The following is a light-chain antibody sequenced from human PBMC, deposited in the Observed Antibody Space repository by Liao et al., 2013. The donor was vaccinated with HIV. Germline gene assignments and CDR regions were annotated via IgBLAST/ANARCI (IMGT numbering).Light chain of an antibody. Sequence: YELTQPPSVSVSPGQTASITCSGDTLGHKSPSWYQQRPGQPPVLVIYQGTKRPSGIPERFSGSYSGDTATLTISGTQALDEADYFCQTWDTNSWVFGGGTKLTVL. CDR1: TLGHKS. CDR2: QGT. J-gene: IGLJ3*02. CDR3: QTWDTNSWV. V-gene: IGLV3-1*01.